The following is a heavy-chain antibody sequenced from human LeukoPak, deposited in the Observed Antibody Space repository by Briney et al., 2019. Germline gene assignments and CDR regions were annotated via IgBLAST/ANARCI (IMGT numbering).Heavy chain of an antibody. CDR3: ARGWDGYNSALGYYYGMDV. CDR1: GYTFTSYY. J-gene: IGHJ6*02. V-gene: IGHV1-46*01. D-gene: IGHD5-24*01. Sequence: ASVKVSCKASGYTFTSYYMHWVRQAPGQGLEWMGIINPSGGSTSYAQKFQGRVTMTRDTSISTAYMELSRLRSDDTAVYYCARGWDGYNSALGYYYGMDVWGQGTTVTVSS. CDR2: INPSGGST.